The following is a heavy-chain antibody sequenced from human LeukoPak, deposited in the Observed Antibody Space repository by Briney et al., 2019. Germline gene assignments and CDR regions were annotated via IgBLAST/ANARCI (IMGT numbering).Heavy chain of an antibody. CDR1: GFTFGDYA. Sequence: GRSLRLSCTASGFTFGDYAMSWVRQAPGKGLEWVGFIRSKAYGGTTEYAASVKGRLPISRDDSKSIAYLQMNSLKTEDTAVYYCTRALSRYFDLQYNYWGQGTLVTVSS. V-gene: IGHV3-49*04. J-gene: IGHJ4*02. CDR3: TRALSRYFDLQYNY. CDR2: IRSKAYGGTT. D-gene: IGHD3-9*01.